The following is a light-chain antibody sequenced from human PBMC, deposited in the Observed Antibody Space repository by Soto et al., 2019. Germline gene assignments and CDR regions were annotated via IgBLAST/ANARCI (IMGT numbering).Light chain of an antibody. CDR1: QGVRND. CDR3: PQDYSFFSA. Sequence: AIQMTQSPSSLSASVGDRVTIPCRASQGVRNDLGWDQQKPGKVPKLLIYAASSLQSGVPSRFSGSGSGTDFPLTVSSLQAKEFASYYRPQDYSFFSAFGPGTRVDIK. J-gene: IGKJ3*01. V-gene: IGKV1-6*01. CDR2: AAS.